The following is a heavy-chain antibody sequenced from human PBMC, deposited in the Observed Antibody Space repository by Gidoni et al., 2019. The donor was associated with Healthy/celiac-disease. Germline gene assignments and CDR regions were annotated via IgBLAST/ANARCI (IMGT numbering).Heavy chain of an antibody. CDR2: ISSSSSYI. D-gene: IGHD1-26*01. J-gene: IGHJ3*02. CDR1: GFTFSSYS. V-gene: IGHV3-21*01. CDR3: ARDRWVGATTSAAFDI. Sequence: EVQLVESGGGLVKPGGSLRLSCAASGFTFSSYSMNWVRQAPGKGLGWVSSISSSSSYIYYADSVKGRFTISRDNAKNSLYLQMSSLRAEDTAVYYCARDRWVGATTSAAFDIWGQGTMVTVSS.